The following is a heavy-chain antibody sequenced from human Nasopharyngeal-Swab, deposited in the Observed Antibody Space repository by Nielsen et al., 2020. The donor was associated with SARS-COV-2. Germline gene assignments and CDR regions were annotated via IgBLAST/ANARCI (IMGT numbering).Heavy chain of an antibody. Sequence: SETLSLTCTVSGGSISSYYWSWIRQPPGKGLEWIGYIYYSGSTNYNPSLKSRVTISVDTSKNQFSLKLSSVTAADTAVYYCARPHYGSGSYSSTSGYYYGMDVWGQGTTVTVSS. V-gene: IGHV4-59*08. CDR1: GGSISSYY. CDR2: IYYSGST. J-gene: IGHJ6*02. CDR3: ARPHYGSGSYSSTSGYYYGMDV. D-gene: IGHD3-10*01.